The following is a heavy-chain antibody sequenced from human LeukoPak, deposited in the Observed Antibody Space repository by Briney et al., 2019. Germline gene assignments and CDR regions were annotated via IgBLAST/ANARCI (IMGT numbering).Heavy chain of an antibody. CDR2: MNPNSGNT. CDR3: AIRYGSGEKYYYYSYMDV. Sequence: ASVKVSCKASGYTFTSYDINWVRQATGQALEWMGWMNPNSGNTGYAQKFQGTVTMTRNTSISTAYMDLSSLRSEDTAVYYCAIRYGSGEKYYYYSYMDVWGKGTTVTVSS. V-gene: IGHV1-8*01. CDR1: GYTFTSYD. J-gene: IGHJ6*03. D-gene: IGHD3-10*01.